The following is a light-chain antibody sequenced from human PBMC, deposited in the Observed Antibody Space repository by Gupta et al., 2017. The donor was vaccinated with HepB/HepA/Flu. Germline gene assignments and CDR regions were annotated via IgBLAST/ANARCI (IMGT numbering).Light chain of an antibody. CDR3: QQYYSYPPT. CDR2: AAS. V-gene: IGKV1-8*01. Sequence: AIRMTQSPSSFSASTGARVTITCRASQGISSYLAWYQQKPGKDPKLLIYAASTLQSGVPSRFSGSGSGTDFTLTIRCLQSEDFATYDCQQYYSYPPTFGQGTRLEIK. J-gene: IGKJ5*01. CDR1: QGISSY.